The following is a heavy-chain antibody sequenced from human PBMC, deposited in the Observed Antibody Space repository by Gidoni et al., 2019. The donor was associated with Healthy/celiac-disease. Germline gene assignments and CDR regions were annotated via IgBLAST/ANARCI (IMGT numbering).Heavy chain of an antibody. Sequence: EVQLVESGGGLVPPVRSLRSPCTASGSTFGDYAMSWFRQAPGKGLEWVGFIRSKAYGGTTEYAASVKGRFTISRDDSKSIAYLQMNSLKTEDTAVYYCTRDHSGSYGPIDYWGQGTLVTVSS. CDR3: TRDHSGSYGPIDY. CDR1: GSTFGDYA. V-gene: IGHV3-49*03. J-gene: IGHJ4*02. CDR2: IRSKAYGGTT. D-gene: IGHD1-26*01.